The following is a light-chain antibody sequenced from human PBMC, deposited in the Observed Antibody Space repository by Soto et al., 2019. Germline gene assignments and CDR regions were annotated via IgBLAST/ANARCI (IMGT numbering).Light chain of an antibody. CDR3: QQRYKWPPP. CDR2: DAS. J-gene: IGKJ4*01. V-gene: IGKV3-11*01. Sequence: EMVLTQSPATLSLSPGESVTLSCRASQRINTYLAWYQQKPVQAPTILISDASKRATGIPARFSGSGSGTDFTLTISSLEPEGFAVYYCQQRYKWPPPFGGETKVEVK. CDR1: QRINTY.